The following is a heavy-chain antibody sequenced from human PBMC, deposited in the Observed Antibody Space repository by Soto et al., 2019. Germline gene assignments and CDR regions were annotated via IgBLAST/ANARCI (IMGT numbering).Heavy chain of an antibody. CDR1: GFTFSSYS. J-gene: IGHJ6*02. Sequence: EVQLVESVGGLVQPGGSLRLSCAASGFTFSSYSMNWVRQAPGKGLEWVSYISSSSSTIYYADSVKGRFTISRDNAKNSLYLQMNSLRAEDTAVYYCASVLERRTGYYYYGMDVWGQGTTVTVSS. CDR3: ASVLERRTGYYYYGMDV. CDR2: ISSSSSTI. D-gene: IGHD1-1*01. V-gene: IGHV3-48*01.